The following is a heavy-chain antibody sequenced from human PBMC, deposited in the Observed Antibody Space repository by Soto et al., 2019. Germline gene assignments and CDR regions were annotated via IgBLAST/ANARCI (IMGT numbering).Heavy chain of an antibody. CDR2: INPNSGGT. CDR1: GYTFTGYY. D-gene: IGHD2-2*01. J-gene: IGHJ6*02. CDR3: ARAALGYCSSTSCPTRYYYYGMDV. Sequence: ASVKVSCKASGYTFTGYYMHWVRQAPGQGLEWMGWINPNSGGTNYAQKFQGRVTMTRDTSISTAYMELSRLRSDDTAVYYCARAALGYCSSTSCPTRYYYYGMDVWRQRTTVTVSS. V-gene: IGHV1-2*02.